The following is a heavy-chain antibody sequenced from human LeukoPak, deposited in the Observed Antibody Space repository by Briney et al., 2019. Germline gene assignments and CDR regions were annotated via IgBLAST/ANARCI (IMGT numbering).Heavy chain of an antibody. CDR1: GFTFSSYS. Sequence: GGSLRLSCAASGFTFSSYSMNWVRQAPGKVLEWVSSISSSSRYIYYADSVKGRFTISRDNAKKSLYLQMNSLRAEDTAVYYCASGSGTLGHDYWGQGTLVTVSS. J-gene: IGHJ4*02. V-gene: IGHV3-21*01. CDR3: ASGSGTLGHDY. D-gene: IGHD3-10*01. CDR2: ISSSSRYI.